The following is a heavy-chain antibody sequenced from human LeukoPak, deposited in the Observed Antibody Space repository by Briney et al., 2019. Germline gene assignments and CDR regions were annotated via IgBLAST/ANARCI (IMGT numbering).Heavy chain of an antibody. CDR2: IIPIFGTA. J-gene: IGHJ4*02. CDR1: GYTFTSYG. V-gene: IGHV1-69*05. CDR3: ARARYGSGSYHFDY. Sequence: SVKVSCKASGYTFTSYGISWVRQAPGQGLEWMGGIIPIFGTANYAQKFQGRVTITTDESTSTAYMELSSLRSEDTAVYYCARARYGSGSYHFDYWGQGTLVTVSS. D-gene: IGHD3-10*01.